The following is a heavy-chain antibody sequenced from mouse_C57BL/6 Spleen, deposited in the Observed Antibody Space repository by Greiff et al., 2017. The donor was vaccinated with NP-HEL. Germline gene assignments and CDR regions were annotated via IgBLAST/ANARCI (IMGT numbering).Heavy chain of an antibody. CDR2: IHPNSGST. CDR1: GYTFTSYW. Sequence: VQLQQPGAELVKPGASVKLSCKASGYTFTSYWMHWVKQRPGQGLEWIGMIHPNSGSTNYNEKFKSKATLTVDKSSSTAYMQLSSLTSEDSAVYYCARYGLITTVVDWYVDVWGTGTTVTVSS. V-gene: IGHV1-64*01. J-gene: IGHJ1*03. CDR3: ARYGLITTVVDWYVDV. D-gene: IGHD1-1*01.